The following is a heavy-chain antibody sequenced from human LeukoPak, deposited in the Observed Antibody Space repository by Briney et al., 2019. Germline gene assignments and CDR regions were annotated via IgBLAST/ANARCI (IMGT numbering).Heavy chain of an antibody. CDR3: AKTRHDTSRLPFDP. CDR1: GFTFSSYA. Sequence: GRSLRLSCAASGFTFSSYAMSWVRQAPGKGLVWVSGISATDGSTSYADSVKGRFTVSRDNSKNTLYLQMNSLRADDTAVYYCAKTRHDTSRLPFDPWGQGTLVTVSS. CDR2: ISATDGST. V-gene: IGHV3-23*01. D-gene: IGHD3-22*01. J-gene: IGHJ5*02.